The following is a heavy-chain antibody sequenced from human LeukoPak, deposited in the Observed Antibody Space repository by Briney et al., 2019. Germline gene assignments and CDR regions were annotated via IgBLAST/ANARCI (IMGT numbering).Heavy chain of an antibody. V-gene: IGHV1-69*05. CDR1: GGTFSSYA. J-gene: IGHJ5*02. CDR3: ARGGGAYCGSDCYRNWFDP. CDR2: IIPIFGTA. Sequence: GASVKVSCKASGGTFSSYAISWVRQAPGQGLEWMGGIIPIFGTANYAQKFQGRVTITTDESTSTAYMELSSLRSEVTAVYYCARGGGAYCGSDCYRNWFDPWGQGTLVTVSS. D-gene: IGHD2-21*02.